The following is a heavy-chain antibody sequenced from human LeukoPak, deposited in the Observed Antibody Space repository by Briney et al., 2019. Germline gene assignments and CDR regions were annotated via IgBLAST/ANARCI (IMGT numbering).Heavy chain of an antibody. Sequence: PSQTLSLTCTVSGGSISSGSYYWSWIRQPAGKGLEWIGRIYTSGSTNYNPSLRSRVTISVDTSKNQFSLKLSSVTAADTAVYYCAKSGPYCSSTSCNYFDYWGQGTLVTVSS. CDR2: IYTSGST. CDR3: AKSGPYCSSTSCNYFDY. D-gene: IGHD2-2*01. CDR1: GGSISSGSYY. J-gene: IGHJ4*02. V-gene: IGHV4-61*02.